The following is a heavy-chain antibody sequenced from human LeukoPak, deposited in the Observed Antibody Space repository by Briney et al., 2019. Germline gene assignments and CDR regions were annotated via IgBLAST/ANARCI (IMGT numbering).Heavy chain of an antibody. D-gene: IGHD6-13*01. V-gene: IGHV4-59*01. CDR3: ARAVIAASFDY. Sequence: SETLSLTCTVSGGSISSYYWSWIRQPPGKGLEWIGYIYYSGSTNYNPSLKSRVTISVDTSKNQFSLKLSSVTAADTAVYYCARAVIAASFDYWGQGTLVSVSS. CDR2: IYYSGST. J-gene: IGHJ4*02. CDR1: GGSISSYY.